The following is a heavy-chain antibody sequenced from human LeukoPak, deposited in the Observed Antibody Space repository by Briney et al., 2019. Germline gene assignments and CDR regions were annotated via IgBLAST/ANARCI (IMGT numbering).Heavy chain of an antibody. Sequence: VGSLRLSCAASGFTFSSYWMSWVRQAPGKGLEWVANIKQDGSEKYYVDSVKGRFTISRDNAKNSLYLQMNSLRAEDTAVYYCATNGDYPLYYYYYGMDVWGQGTTVTVSS. CDR1: GFTFSSYW. CDR3: ATNGDYPLYYYYYGMDV. V-gene: IGHV3-7*01. CDR2: IKQDGSEK. D-gene: IGHD4-17*01. J-gene: IGHJ6*02.